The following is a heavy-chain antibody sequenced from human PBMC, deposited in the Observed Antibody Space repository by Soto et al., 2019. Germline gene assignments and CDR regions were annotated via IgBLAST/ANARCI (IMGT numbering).Heavy chain of an antibody. CDR2: ISAYNGNT. D-gene: IGHD5-12*01. V-gene: IGHV1-18*01. Sequence: ASVKVSSKASGYTFTSYGISWVRQAPGKGLEWMGWISAYNGNTNYAQKLQGRVTMTTDTSTSTAYMELRSLRSDDTAVYYCARLSGYDFDYYYYYMDVWGKGTTVTGSS. CDR3: ARLSGYDFDYYYYYMDV. J-gene: IGHJ6*03. CDR1: GYTFTSYG.